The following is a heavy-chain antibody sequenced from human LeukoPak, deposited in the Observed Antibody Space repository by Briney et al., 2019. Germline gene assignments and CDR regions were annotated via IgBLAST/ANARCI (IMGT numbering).Heavy chain of an antibody. CDR1: VGSISSSSYY. J-gene: IGHJ6*03. D-gene: IGHD3-3*01. CDR3: AGILQRNYDFWSPGYYYYMDV. V-gene: IGHV4-39*01. CDR2: IYYSGRT. Sequence: SETLSLPCTFSVGSISSSSYYWGWIRQPPGKGLEWIGSIYYSGRTYYNPSLKSRVTISVDTSKNQFSLKLSSVSAADTAVYYCAGILQRNYDFWSPGYYYYMDVWGKGTTVTVSS.